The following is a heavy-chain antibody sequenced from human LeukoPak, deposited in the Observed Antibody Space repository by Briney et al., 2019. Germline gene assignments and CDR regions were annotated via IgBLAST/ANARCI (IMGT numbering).Heavy chain of an antibody. CDR1: GFTFSSYW. V-gene: IGHV3-7*01. CDR2: IKQDGNEK. D-gene: IGHD1-26*01. J-gene: IGHJ3*02. CDR3: ARVGTLRWELRRGDAFDI. Sequence: GGSLTLSCAASGFTFSSYWMSWVRQAPGKGLEWVANIKQDGNEKYYVDSVKGRFTISRDIPKNSLYLQMNSLRAEDTAVYYCARVGTLRWELRRGDAFDIWGQGTMVTVSS.